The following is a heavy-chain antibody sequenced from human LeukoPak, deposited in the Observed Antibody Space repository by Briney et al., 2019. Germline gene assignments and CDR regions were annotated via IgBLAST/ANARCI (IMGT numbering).Heavy chain of an antibody. CDR2: ISSSSSTI. Sequence: GGSLRLSCAASGFTFSRYSMNWVRQAPGKGLEWVSYISSSSSTIYYADSVKGRFTISRDNAKNSLYLRMNSLRAEDTAVYYCARGAGAARPGWFDPWGQGTLVTVSS. V-gene: IGHV3-48*01. J-gene: IGHJ5*02. CDR3: ARGAGAARPGWFDP. D-gene: IGHD6-6*01. CDR1: GFTFSRYS.